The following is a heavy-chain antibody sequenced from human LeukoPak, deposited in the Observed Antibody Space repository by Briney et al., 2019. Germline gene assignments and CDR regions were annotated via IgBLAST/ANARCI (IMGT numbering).Heavy chain of an antibody. CDR2: INHSGST. CDR1: GGSFSGYY. D-gene: IGHD2-2*01. V-gene: IGHV4-34*01. J-gene: IGHJ5*02. CDR3: ARGYCSSTSCHRGWFDP. Sequence: PSETLSLTCAVYGGSFSGYYWSWIRQPPGKGLEWIGEINHSGSTNYNPSLKSRVTISVDTSKNQFSLRLSSVTAADTAVYYCARGYCSSTSCHRGWFDPWGQGTLVTVSS.